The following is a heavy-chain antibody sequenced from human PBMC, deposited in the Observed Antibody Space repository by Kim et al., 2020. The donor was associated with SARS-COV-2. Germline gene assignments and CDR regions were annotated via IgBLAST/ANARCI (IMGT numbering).Heavy chain of an antibody. D-gene: IGHD5-12*01. V-gene: IGHV3-23*01. CDR3: ANRFRRDGYNLGD. Sequence: GGSLRLSCAASGFTFSSYAMSWVRQAPGKGLEWVSAISGSGGSTYYADSVKGRFTISRDNSKNTLYLQMNSLRAEDTAVYYCANRFRRDGYNLGDWGQGTLVTVSS. CDR1: GFTFSSYA. CDR2: ISGSGGST. J-gene: IGHJ4*02.